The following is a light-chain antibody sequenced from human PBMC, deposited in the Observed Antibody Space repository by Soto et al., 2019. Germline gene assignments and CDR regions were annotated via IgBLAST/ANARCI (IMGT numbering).Light chain of an antibody. Sequence: TQSPGTLSLSPGERATLSCRASQSVSSNLAWYQQKPGKAPKLLIHKASSLESGVPSRFSGSGSGTEFTLTISGLQPDDFATYYCQQYKSYSLTFGGGTKV. CDR2: KAS. J-gene: IGKJ4*01. CDR3: QQYKSYSLT. CDR1: QSVSSN. V-gene: IGKV1-5*03.